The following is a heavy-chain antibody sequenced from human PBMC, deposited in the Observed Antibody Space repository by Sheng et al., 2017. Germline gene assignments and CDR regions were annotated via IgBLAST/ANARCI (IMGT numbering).Heavy chain of an antibody. CDR1: GFTLSSFE. D-gene: IGHD2-21*01. Sequence: EVQLVESGGGLVQPGGSLRLSCAASGFTLSSFEMDWVRQSPGKGLEWVSHISRSGGDIHYADSVQGRFTISRDSAKNSLYLQMNSLRAEDTAVYYCACYHGSLGGRYWRTKDCRPSVSRRCDS. CDR2: ISRSGGDI. V-gene: IGHV3-48*03. CDR3: ACYHGSLGGRYWRTKDCRPSVSRRCDS. J-gene: IGHJ5*01.